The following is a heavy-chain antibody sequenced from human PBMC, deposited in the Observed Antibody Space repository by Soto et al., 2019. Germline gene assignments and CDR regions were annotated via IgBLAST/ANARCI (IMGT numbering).Heavy chain of an antibody. CDR3: ARQCTKGVGSLGGMDV. CDR1: GYTFTRYW. CDR2: IDPSDSYT. J-gene: IGHJ6*02. D-gene: IGHD2-8*01. V-gene: IGHV5-10-1*01. Sequence: PGESLKISSKGSGYTFTRYWISWVRQMPGKGLEWMGRIDPSDSYTNYSQSFKGHVTISADKSSRTAYLQWSSLKASDTAMYYCARQCTKGVGSLGGMDVWGQGTTVTVSS.